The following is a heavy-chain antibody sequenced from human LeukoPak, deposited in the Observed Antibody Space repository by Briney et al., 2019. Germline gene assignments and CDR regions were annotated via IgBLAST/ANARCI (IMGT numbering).Heavy chain of an antibody. CDR1: GFTFSNYW. J-gene: IGHJ4*02. D-gene: IGHD6-19*01. CDR3: ARDMVAGGPDY. CDR2: INSDGITT. V-gene: IGHV3-74*01. Sequence: PGGSLRLSCAASGFTFSNYWMHWVRQAPGKGLVWVSRINSDGITTSYADSVKGRFTISRDNAKNTLYLQMNSLRAEDTAVYYCARDMVAGGPDYWGQGTLVTVSS.